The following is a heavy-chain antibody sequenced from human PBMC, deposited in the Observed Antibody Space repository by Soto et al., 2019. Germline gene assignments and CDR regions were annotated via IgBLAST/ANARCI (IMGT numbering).Heavy chain of an antibody. CDR2: ISGSGGST. D-gene: IGHD1-26*01. Sequence: GSLRLSCAASGITFRNYAMSWVRQAPGKGLEWVSSISGSGGSTYYADSVKGRFTISRDNSKNTLYLQMNSLRAEDTAVYYCAKDPEWEIPKYYFDYWGQGTLVTVSS. V-gene: IGHV3-23*01. CDR3: AKDPEWEIPKYYFDY. J-gene: IGHJ4*02. CDR1: GITFRNYA.